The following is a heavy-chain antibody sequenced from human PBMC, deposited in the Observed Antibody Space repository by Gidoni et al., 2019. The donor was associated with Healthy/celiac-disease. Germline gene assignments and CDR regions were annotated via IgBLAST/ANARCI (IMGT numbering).Heavy chain of an antibody. CDR3: AKRLIAVAAGTTPAGWYFDL. V-gene: IGHV3-23*01. Sequence: EVQLLESGGGLVQPGGSLRLSCAASGFTFLRYAMSWVRQAPGKGLEWVSDISGSGGSTYYADSVKGRFTISRDNSKNTLYLQMNSLRAEDTAVYYCAKRLIAVAAGTTPAGWYFDLWGRGTLVTVSS. D-gene: IGHD6-13*01. CDR1: GFTFLRYA. CDR2: ISGSGGST. J-gene: IGHJ2*01.